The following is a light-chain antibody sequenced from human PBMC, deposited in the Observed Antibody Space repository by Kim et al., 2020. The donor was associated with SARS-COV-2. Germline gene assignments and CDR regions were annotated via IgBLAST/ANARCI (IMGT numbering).Light chain of an antibody. CDR3: QQYGSLIT. CDR2: DTS. Sequence: EIVLTQSPGTLSLSPGERATLSCRASQSVSSNYLAWYQQKPGQAPRLLIYDTSTRATGIPDRFSGSGSGTDFTLTISSLEPEDFAVYYCQQYGSLITFGQGTRLEIK. V-gene: IGKV3-20*01. J-gene: IGKJ5*01. CDR1: QSVSSNY.